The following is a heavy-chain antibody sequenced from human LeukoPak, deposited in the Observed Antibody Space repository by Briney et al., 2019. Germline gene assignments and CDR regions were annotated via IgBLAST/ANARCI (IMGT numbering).Heavy chain of an antibody. CDR2: INHSGST. D-gene: IGHD2/OR15-2a*01. J-gene: IGHJ2*01. Sequence: KPSETLSLTCAVYGGSFSGYYWSWLRQPPGKGLEWIGEINHSGSTNYNPSLKSRVTISVDPSKNQFSLKLSSVTAADTAVYYCARLAQNRGRYFDLWGRGTLVTVS. CDR1: GGSFSGYY. V-gene: IGHV4-34*01. CDR3: ARLAQNRGRYFDL.